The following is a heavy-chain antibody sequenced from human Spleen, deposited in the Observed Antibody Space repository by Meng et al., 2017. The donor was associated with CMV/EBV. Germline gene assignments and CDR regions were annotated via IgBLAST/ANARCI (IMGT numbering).Heavy chain of an antibody. V-gene: IGHV4-61*01. CDR1: GGSVSSGSYY. Sequence: SETLSLTCTVSGGSVSSGSYYWSWIRQPPGKGLEWIGYIYYSGSTNYNPSLKSRVTISVDTSKNQFSLKLSSVTAADTAVYYCARGGLAIKGFDLWGQGTLVTVSS. D-gene: IGHD6-13*01. CDR3: ARGGLAIKGFDL. CDR2: IYYSGST. J-gene: IGHJ4*02.